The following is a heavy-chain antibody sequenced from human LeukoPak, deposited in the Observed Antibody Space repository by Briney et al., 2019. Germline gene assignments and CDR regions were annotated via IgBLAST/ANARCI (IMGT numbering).Heavy chain of an antibody. CDR3: ARGSGSYGY. V-gene: IGHV4-39*05. J-gene: IGHJ4*02. CDR1: GGSISSSSYY. D-gene: IGHD1-26*01. Sequence: PSETPSLICSVSGGSISSSSYYWGWIRQPAGKGLEWIGSIYYSGSTYYNPSLKSRVTISVDTSKNQFSLKLSSVTAADTAVYYCARGSGSYGYWGEGTLVTVSS. CDR2: IYYSGST.